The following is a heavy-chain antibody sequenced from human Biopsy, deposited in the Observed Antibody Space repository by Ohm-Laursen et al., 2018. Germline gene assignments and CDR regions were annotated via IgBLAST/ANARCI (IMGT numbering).Heavy chain of an antibody. CDR2: NIPILGTG. Sequence: SVKVSCKASGVTFDTYAFGWVRQAPGQGLEWMGGNIPILGTGNYAQKFQDRVTVAADTSTSTATMELRSLRSDDTAVYYCATKLAGYFHHWGQGTLVIVSS. CDR3: ATKLAGYFHH. CDR1: GVTFDTYA. V-gene: IGHV1-69*06. J-gene: IGHJ1*01.